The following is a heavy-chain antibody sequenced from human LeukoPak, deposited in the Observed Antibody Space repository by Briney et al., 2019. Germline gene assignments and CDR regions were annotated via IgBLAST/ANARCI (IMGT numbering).Heavy chain of an antibody. D-gene: IGHD7-27*01. CDR3: AKGMGTNHY. V-gene: IGHV3-23*01. J-gene: IGHJ4*02. CDR1: GFTFSSYA. CDR2: ISGSGGST. Sequence: GGSLRLSCAASGFTFSSYAMTWVRQAPGKGLEWVSAISGSGGSTYYADSVKGRFTVSRDNSRNTLYVQMNSLRAEDTAVYYCAKGMGTNHYWGQGTLVTVSS.